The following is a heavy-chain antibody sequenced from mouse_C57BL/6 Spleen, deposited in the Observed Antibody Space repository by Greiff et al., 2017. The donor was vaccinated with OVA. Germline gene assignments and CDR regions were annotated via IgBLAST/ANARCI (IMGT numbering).Heavy chain of an antibody. CDR1: GYTFTDYY. CDR2: IYPGSGNT. J-gene: IGHJ2*01. V-gene: IGHV1-76*01. Sequence: QVQLQQSGAELVRPGASVKLSCKASGYTFTDYYINWVKQRPGQGLEWIARIYPGSGNTYYNEKFKGKATLTAEKSSSTAYMQLSSLTSEDSAVYFCARDYGSNYFDYWGQGTTLTVSS. D-gene: IGHD1-1*01. CDR3: ARDYGSNYFDY.